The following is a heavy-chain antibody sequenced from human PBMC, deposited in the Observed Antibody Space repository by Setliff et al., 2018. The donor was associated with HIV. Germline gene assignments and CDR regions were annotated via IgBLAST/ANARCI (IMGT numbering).Heavy chain of an antibody. J-gene: IGHJ3*01. V-gene: IGHV3-33*08. Sequence: GESLKISCAASGFTFNNYGMHWVRQAPGKGLEWVAAISFHGINKFYVDSVKGRFTISRDNAKNSLYLQMNSLRAEDTAVYYCARGSGSGYDPRGAFNFWGLGTLVTVSS. CDR1: GFTFNNYG. CDR2: ISFHGINK. CDR3: ARGSGSGYDPRGAFNF. D-gene: IGHD5-12*01.